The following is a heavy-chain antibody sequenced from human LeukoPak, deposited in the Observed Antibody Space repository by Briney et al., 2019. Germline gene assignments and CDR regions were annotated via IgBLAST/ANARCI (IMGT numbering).Heavy chain of an antibody. CDR2: IIPIFGTA. V-gene: IGHV1-69*13. CDR3: ATLVDTAMVTGDY. J-gene: IGHJ4*02. CDR1: GYTFTSYG. Sequence: ASVKVSCKASGYTFTSYGISWVRQAPGQGLEWMGGIIPIFGTANYAQKFQGRVTITADESTSTAYMELSSLRSEDTAVYYCATLVDTAMVTGDYWGQGTLVTVSS. D-gene: IGHD5-18*01.